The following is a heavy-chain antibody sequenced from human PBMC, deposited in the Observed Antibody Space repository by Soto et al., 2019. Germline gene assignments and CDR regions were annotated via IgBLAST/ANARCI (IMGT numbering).Heavy chain of an antibody. CDR3: AKDWVVVVTYDY. J-gene: IGHJ4*02. CDR2: ISGSGGST. D-gene: IGHD3-22*01. CDR1: GFTFSSYV. V-gene: IGHV3-23*01. Sequence: EVQLLESGGGLVQPGGSLRLSCAASGFTFSSYVMSWVRQAPGKGLEWVSAISGSGGSTYYADSVKGRFTISRDNSKNTLYLQMNSLRAEDTAVYYCAKDWVVVVTYDYWGQGTLVTVSS.